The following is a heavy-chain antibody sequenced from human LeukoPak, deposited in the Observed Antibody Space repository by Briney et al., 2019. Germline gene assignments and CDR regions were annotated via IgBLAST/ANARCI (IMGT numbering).Heavy chain of an antibody. D-gene: IGHD3-10*01. CDR1: GYTFTSNY. V-gene: IGHV1-46*01. CDR3: ARASGSSAVPFDY. Sequence: ASVKVSCTASGYTFTSNYMHWVRQAPGQGLEWMGVIAPSSGTTSYAQKFQGRVTMTRDTSTSTLYMELSSLTSEDTAVYYCARASGSSAVPFDYWGQGTLVTVSS. J-gene: IGHJ4*02. CDR2: IAPSSGTT.